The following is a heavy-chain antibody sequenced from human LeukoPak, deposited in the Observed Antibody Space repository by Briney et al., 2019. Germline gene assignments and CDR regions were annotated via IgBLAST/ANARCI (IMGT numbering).Heavy chain of an antibody. CDR3: AREAKKYTSGWSRIYYFDY. J-gene: IGHJ4*02. CDR2: TDHSGST. D-gene: IGHD6-19*01. V-gene: IGHV4-34*01. CDR1: GGSFSGYY. Sequence: SETLSLTCAVYGGSFSGYYWSWIRQPPGKGLEWIGETDHSGSTNYNPSLKSRVTISIDTSKNQFFLKLSSVTAADTAVYYCAREAKKYTSGWSRIYYFDYWGQGTLVTVSS.